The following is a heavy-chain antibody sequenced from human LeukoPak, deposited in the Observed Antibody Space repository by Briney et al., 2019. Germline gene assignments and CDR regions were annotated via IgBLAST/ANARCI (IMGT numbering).Heavy chain of an antibody. J-gene: IGHJ6*02. CDR3: ASSCSSTSCYGEDYYYYGMDV. V-gene: IGHV1-18*01. Sequence: ASVKVSCKASGYTFTSYGISWVRQAPGQGLEWMGWISAYNGNTNYAQKLQGRVTMTTDTSTSTAYMELSSLRSEDTAVYYCASSCSSTSCYGEDYYYYGMDVWGQGTTVTVSS. CDR1: GYTFTSYG. CDR2: ISAYNGNT. D-gene: IGHD2-2*01.